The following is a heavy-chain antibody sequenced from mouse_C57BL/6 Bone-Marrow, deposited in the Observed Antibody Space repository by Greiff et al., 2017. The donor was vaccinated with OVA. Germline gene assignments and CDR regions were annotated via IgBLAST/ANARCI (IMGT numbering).Heavy chain of an antibody. Sequence: QVQLQQPGAELVRPGTSVKLSCKASGYTFTSYWMHWVKQRPGQGLEWIGVIDPSDSYTNYNQKFKGKAPLTVDTSSSTAYMQLSSLTSEDSAVYYCAREGYYYGSRGYAMDYWGQGTSVTVSS. J-gene: IGHJ4*01. D-gene: IGHD1-1*01. CDR1: GYTFTSYW. CDR2: IDPSDSYT. V-gene: IGHV1-59*01. CDR3: AREGYYYGSRGYAMDY.